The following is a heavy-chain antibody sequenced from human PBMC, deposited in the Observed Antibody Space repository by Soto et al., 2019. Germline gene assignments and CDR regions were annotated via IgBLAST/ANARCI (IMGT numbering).Heavy chain of an antibody. CDR2: ISAYNGNT. CDR1: GYTFTSYG. V-gene: IGHV1-18*01. Sequence: ASVKVSCKASGYTFTSYGISWVRQAPGQGLEWMGWISAYNGNTNYAQKLQGRVTMTTDTSTSTAYMELRSLRSDDTAVYYCETTVTTFRKAGWFDPWGQGTLVTVSS. J-gene: IGHJ5*02. CDR3: ETTVTTFRKAGWFDP. D-gene: IGHD4-17*01.